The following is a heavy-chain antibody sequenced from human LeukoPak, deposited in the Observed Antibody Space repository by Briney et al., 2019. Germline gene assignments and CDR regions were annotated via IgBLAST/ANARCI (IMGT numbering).Heavy chain of an antibody. CDR1: GGSISSYY. J-gene: IGHJ4*02. V-gene: IGHV4-59*01. D-gene: IGHD4-11*01. CDR3: ARLDYSNYVQDY. CDR2: IYYSGST. Sequence: SETLSLTCTVSGGSISSYYWSWIRQPPGKGLEWLGNIYYSGSTNYNPSLKSRVTISVDTSKNQFSLKLSSVTAADTAVYYCARLDYSNYVQDYWGQGTLVTVSS.